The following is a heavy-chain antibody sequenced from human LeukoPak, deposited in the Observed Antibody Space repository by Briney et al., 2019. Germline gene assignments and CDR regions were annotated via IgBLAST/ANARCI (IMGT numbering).Heavy chain of an antibody. Sequence: TGGSLRLSCAASGFTFSDYYMSWIRQAPGKGLEWVSYISSSGTTIYYADSVKGRFTISRDNAKNSLYLQMNSLRAEDTAVYYCARGPGRGYSYGAYFDYWGQGTLVTVSS. J-gene: IGHJ4*01. CDR1: GFTFSDYY. CDR3: ARGPGRGYSYGAYFDY. D-gene: IGHD5-18*01. V-gene: IGHV3-11*01. CDR2: ISSSGTTI.